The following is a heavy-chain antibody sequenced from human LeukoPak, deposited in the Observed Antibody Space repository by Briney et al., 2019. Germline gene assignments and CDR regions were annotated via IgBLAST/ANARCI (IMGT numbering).Heavy chain of an antibody. Sequence: GGSLRLSCAAPGFTFSSYGMHWVRQAPGKGLEWVAVISYDGSNKYYADSVKGRFTISRDNSKNTLYLQMNSLRAEDTAVYYCAKLVVRQGPEDYWGQGTLVTVSS. V-gene: IGHV3-30*18. CDR1: GFTFSSYG. J-gene: IGHJ4*02. CDR2: ISYDGSNK. D-gene: IGHD2-21*01. CDR3: AKLVVRQGPEDY.